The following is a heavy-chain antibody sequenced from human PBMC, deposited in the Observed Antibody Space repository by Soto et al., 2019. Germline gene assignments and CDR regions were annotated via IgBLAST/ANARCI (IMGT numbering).Heavy chain of an antibody. Sequence: SETLSLTCTVSGGSISSGDYYWSWIRQPPGKGLEWIGYIYYSGSTYYNPSLKSRVTISVDTSKNQFSLKLSSVTAADTVVYYCARLRWDLTYYFDYWGQGTLVTVSS. V-gene: IGHV4-30-4*01. J-gene: IGHJ4*02. D-gene: IGHD1-26*01. CDR2: IYYSGST. CDR1: GGSISSGDYY. CDR3: ARLRWDLTYYFDY.